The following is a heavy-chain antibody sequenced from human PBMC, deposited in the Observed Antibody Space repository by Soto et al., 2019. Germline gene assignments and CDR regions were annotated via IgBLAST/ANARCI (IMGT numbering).Heavy chain of an antibody. V-gene: IGHV1-2*02. J-gene: IGHJ3*02. CDR2: INPAPGAA. D-gene: IGHD3-3*01. Sequence: QLHLVQSGAVVKKPGASVTVSCSASGYPVTAYYMHWVRQAPGRGLEWMGGINPAPGAAKYTQTFQGMVTTTRDPSTGPVFMVLSGLTSEDTAFVYWARGVGVGVAGSAAFEMWGQGTVVSVSS. CDR3: ARGVGVGVAGSAAFEM. CDR1: GYPVTAYY.